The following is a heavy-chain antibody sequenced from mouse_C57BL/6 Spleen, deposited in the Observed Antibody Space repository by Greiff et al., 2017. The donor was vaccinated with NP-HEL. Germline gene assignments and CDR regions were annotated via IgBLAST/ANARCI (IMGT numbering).Heavy chain of an antibody. D-gene: IGHD4-1*01. CDR2: IWSGGST. CDR3: ASHWDGGFAY. CDR1: GFSLTSYG. J-gene: IGHJ3*01. Sequence: QVQLKESGPGLVQPSQCLSITCTVSGFSLTSYGVHWVRQSPGKGLEWLGVIWSGGSTDYNAAFISRRNISKDNSKSQVFFKMNSRQADDTAIYYCASHWDGGFAYWGQGTLVTVSA. V-gene: IGHV2-2*01.